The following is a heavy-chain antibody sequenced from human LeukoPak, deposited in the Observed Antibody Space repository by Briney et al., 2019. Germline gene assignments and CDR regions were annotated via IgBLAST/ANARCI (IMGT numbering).Heavy chain of an antibody. V-gene: IGHV3-66*01. CDR3: TRAGQWTYGFQDH. CDR2: SYSGGST. D-gene: IGHD3-10*01. J-gene: IGHJ4*02. Sequence: GGSLRLSCAASGFIFSTYYMSWVRQAPGKGLEWVSISYSGGSTYYADSVKGRFTISRDSSKDTLHLQINSLRAEDTAVYYCTRAGQWTYGFQDHWGQGTLVTVSS. CDR1: GFIFSTYY.